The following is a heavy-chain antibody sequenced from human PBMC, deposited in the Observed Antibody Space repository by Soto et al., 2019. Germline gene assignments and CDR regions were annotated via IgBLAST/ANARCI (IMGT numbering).Heavy chain of an antibody. Sequence: QVQLVQSGAEVKKPGSSVKVSCKASGGTFSTYTITWVRQAPGQGLEWMGRIIPIIGIINYAQKFQGRVTISADESXGXSYMELTGLRSDDTAVYYCAGDPDSHYNDSHASSYPWGQGTLVTVSS. CDR1: GGTFSTYT. D-gene: IGHD4-4*01. CDR3: AGDPDSHYNDSHASSYP. V-gene: IGHV1-69*08. CDR2: IIPIIGII. J-gene: IGHJ5*02.